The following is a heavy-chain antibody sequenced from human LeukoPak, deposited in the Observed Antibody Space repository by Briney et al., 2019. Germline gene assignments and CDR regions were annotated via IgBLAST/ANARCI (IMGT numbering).Heavy chain of an antibody. CDR1: GFTFSSYA. CDR3: AKEGLPLRGHYYYYMDV. D-gene: IGHD2-15*01. Sequence: GGSLRLSCAASGFTFSSYAMSWVRQAPGKGLEWVSAIRGSGGSTYYADSVKGRFTISRDNSKNTLYLQMNSLRAEDTAVYYCAKEGLPLRGHYYYYMDVWGKGTTDTVSS. CDR2: IRGSGGST. V-gene: IGHV3-23*01. J-gene: IGHJ6*03.